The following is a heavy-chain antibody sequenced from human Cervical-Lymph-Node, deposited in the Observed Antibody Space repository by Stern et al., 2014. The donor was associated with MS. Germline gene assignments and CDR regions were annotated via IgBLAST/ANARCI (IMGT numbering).Heavy chain of an antibody. Sequence: QVTLRGSGPTLVKPTQTLTLKCIFSGFSLTTSGVGVGWIRQPPGKALEWLGFIYWDGDKRYSPSLKRRITITKDTSKNQVVLTMTNMDPVDTATYYCIHTSPRVPGIDYWGQGTLVTVSS. CDR2: IYWDGDK. CDR1: GFSLTTSGVG. D-gene: IGHD6-13*01. J-gene: IGHJ4*02. V-gene: IGHV2-5*02. CDR3: IHTSPRVPGIDY.